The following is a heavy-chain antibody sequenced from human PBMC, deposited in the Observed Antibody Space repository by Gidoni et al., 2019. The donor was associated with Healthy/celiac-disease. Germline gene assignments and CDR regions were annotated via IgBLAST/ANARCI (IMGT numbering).Heavy chain of an antibody. CDR1: GGSISSSSYY. D-gene: IGHD1-26*01. Sequence: QLQRQESGPGLVKPSETLSLTCTVSGGSISSSSYYWGWIRQPPGKGLEWIGSIYYSGSTYYNPSLKSRVTISVDTSKNQFSLKLSSVTAADTAVYYCARGGSYYNGPDYWGQGTLVTVSS. J-gene: IGHJ4*02. CDR2: IYYSGST. V-gene: IGHV4-39*01. CDR3: ARGGSYYNGPDY.